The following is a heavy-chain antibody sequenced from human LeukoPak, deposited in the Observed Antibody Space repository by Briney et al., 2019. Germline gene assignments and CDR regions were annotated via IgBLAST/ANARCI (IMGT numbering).Heavy chain of an antibody. J-gene: IGHJ4*02. CDR3: ARQEYCGGDCYFDY. V-gene: IGHV4-38-2*01. Sequence: SETLSLTCAVSGYSISSGYYWGWIRQPPGKGLEWIGSIYHSGSTYYNPSLKSRVTISVDTSKNQFSLKLSSVTAADTAVYYCARQEYCGGDCYFDYWGQGTLVTVSS. CDR1: GYSISSGYY. D-gene: IGHD2-21*01. CDR2: IYHSGST.